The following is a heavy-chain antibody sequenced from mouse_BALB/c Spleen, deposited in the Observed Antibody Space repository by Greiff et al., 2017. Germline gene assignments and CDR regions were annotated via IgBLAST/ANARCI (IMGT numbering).Heavy chain of an antibody. CDR1: GYAFTSYW. Sequence: QVQLQQSGAELVRPGSSVKLSCKASGYAFTSYWMNWVKQRPGQGLEWIGEIYPGDGGTNYNEKFKGKATLTADKSSSTAYMQLSSLTSEDAAVYFYGRGTTATYYYALDYWGQGTPVTVS. J-gene: IGHJ4*01. V-gene: IGHV1-80*01. CDR3: GRGTTATYYYALDY. CDR2: IYPGDGGT. D-gene: IGHD1-2*01.